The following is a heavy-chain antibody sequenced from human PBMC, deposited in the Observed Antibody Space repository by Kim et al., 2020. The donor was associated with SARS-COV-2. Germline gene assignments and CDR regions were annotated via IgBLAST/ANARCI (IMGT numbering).Heavy chain of an antibody. J-gene: IGHJ4*02. D-gene: IGHD3-3*01. Sequence: WGPQATGKEIEWMGWVNPDSGNTGYAQKFQGRVTMTRDTSINTAYMELHSLRSEDTAVYYCARGRFTTIFGVTIRSNGLYDFWGQGTLVSVSS. V-gene: IGHV1-8*01. CDR3: ARGRFTTIFGVTIRSNGLYDF. CDR2: VNPDSGNT.